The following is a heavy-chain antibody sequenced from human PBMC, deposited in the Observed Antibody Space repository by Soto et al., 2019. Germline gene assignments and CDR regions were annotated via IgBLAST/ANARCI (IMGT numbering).Heavy chain of an antibody. CDR3: AKRDQNPPTHNYYQYQRMGG. CDR2: INHSGST. CDR1: GGSFSGYY. J-gene: IGHJ6*02. V-gene: IGHV4-34*01. Sequence: QVQLQQWGAGLLKPSETLSLTCAVYGGSFSGYYWSWIRQPPGKGLEWIGEINHSGSTNYNPSLKSTSNISVRTSKNHFSMKLSSGPRAVTAVEYCAKRDQNPPTHNYYQYQRMGGRGQGTTVNVSS.